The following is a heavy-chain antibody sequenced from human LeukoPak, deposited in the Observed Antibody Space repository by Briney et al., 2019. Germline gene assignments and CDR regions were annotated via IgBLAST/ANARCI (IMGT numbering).Heavy chain of an antibody. D-gene: IGHD5-12*01. CDR1: GFTFRSYW. J-gene: IGHJ4*02. CDR2: INQGGGVQ. V-gene: IGHV3-7*01. CDR3: ARVEYSGCNLEH. Sequence: GGSLRLSCAASGFTFRSYWMTWVRQVPGKGLEWVANINQGGGVQYYVDSVKGRFTISRDDAKNSLYVQMNSLRDEDTAVYYCARVEYSGCNLEHWGQGTLVTVSS.